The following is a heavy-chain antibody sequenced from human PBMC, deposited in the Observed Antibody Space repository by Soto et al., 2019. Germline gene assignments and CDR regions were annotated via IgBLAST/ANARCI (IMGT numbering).Heavy chain of an antibody. Sequence: PSETLSLTCAVYGGSFSGYYWSWIRQPPGKGLEWIGEINHSGSTNYNPSLKSRVTISMGTSKNQFSLKLTSVTATDTGVYYCATTPGLSPAGSFDWWGQGILVTVSS. D-gene: IGHD6-13*01. J-gene: IGHJ4*02. CDR3: ATTPGLSPAGSFDW. V-gene: IGHV4-34*01. CDR1: GGSFSGYY. CDR2: INHSGST.